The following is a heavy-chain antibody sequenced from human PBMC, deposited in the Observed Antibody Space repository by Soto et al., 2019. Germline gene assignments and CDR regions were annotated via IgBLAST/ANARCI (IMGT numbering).Heavy chain of an antibody. Sequence: QLQLQESGSGLVKPSQTLSLTCAVSGGSISSGGYSWSWIRQPPGKGLEWIGYIYHSGSTYYNPSLQSRVTIAVDRSKNQFSLKLSSVTAADTAVYYCARASLGYCSGGSCYWFDPWGQGTLVTVSS. CDR1: GGSISSGGYS. V-gene: IGHV4-30-2*01. CDR2: IYHSGST. D-gene: IGHD2-15*01. CDR3: ARASLGYCSGGSCYWFDP. J-gene: IGHJ5*02.